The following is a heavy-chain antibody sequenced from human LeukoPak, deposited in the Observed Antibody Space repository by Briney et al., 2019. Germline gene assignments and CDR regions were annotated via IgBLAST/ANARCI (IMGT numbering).Heavy chain of an antibody. CDR1: GFTFSMYW. V-gene: IGHV3-7*01. J-gene: IGHJ3*02. D-gene: IGHD3-16*01. Sequence: GGSLRLSCAASGFTFSMYWMSWVRQAPGKGLEWVANIKQDGSERNYVDSVKGRFTISRDNAKNSLYLQMNSMRVEDTAIYYCAAGGGAFNMWGQGTMVTVSS. CDR2: IKQDGSER. CDR3: AAGGGAFNM.